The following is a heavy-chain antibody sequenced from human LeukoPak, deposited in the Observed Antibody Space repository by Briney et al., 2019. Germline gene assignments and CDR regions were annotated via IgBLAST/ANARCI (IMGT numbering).Heavy chain of an antibody. CDR2: ITGNAGDR. V-gene: IGHV3-23*01. CDR3: AREVAMGPIIIIDN. CDR1: GFTFSDHY. J-gene: IGHJ4*02. D-gene: IGHD3-16*01. Sequence: GESLTLSCIASGFTFSDHYKSWIRQAPGPGLEWVSAITGNAGDRHYAESVRGRCTISRDTSKNTVYLQLNSLRVEDTAIFYCAREVAMGPIIIIDNWGQGILVTVSS.